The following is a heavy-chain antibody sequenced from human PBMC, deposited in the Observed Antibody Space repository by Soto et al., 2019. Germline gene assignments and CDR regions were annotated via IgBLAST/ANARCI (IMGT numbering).Heavy chain of an antibody. J-gene: IGHJ4*02. V-gene: IGHV1-18*01. CDR1: GYRFTNHG. Sequence: ASVKVSCKASGYRFTNHGISWVRQAPGQGLEWMGWISGNDGKTKYARKFQGRVTMTTDTSTSTAYMEMNSLRHDDTAVYYCARDFYPLAYYFDYWGQGTLVTAPQ. CDR2: ISGNDGKT. CDR3: ARDFYPLAYYFDY.